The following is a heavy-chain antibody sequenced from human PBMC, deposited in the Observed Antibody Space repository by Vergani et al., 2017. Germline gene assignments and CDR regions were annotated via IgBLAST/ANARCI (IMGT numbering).Heavy chain of an antibody. CDR2: IWYDGSSK. V-gene: IGHV3-33*01. Sequence: QVQLVESGGGVVQPGRSLRLSCAASGFTFSNYGMHWVRQAPGKGLEWVAVIWYDGSSKYYADSVKGRFTISRDNSKNTLYLQMNSLRAEDTAVYYCARDPRAGLNYDFWSGEGWEDAFDIWGQGTMVTVSS. J-gene: IGHJ3*02. CDR1: GFTFSNYG. D-gene: IGHD3-3*01. CDR3: ARDPRAGLNYDFWSGEGWEDAFDI.